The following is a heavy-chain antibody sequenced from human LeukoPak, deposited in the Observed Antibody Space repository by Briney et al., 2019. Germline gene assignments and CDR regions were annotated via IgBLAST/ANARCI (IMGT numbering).Heavy chain of an antibody. CDR3: ARGRGYYFDY. CDR1: GGSISSYY. CDR2: LYYSGST. Sequence: SGTLSLTCTVSGGSISSYYWSWVRQPPGKGLEWIGYLYYSGSTNYNPSLESRVTISVDTSKNHFSLKLRSVTAADTAVYYCARGRGYYFDYWGQGTLVTVSS. J-gene: IGHJ4*02. V-gene: IGHV4-59*01.